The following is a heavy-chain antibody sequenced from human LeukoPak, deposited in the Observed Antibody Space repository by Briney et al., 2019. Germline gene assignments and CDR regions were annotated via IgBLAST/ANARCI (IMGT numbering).Heavy chain of an antibody. Sequence: GGSLRLSCAASGFTFSSYGMHWVRQAPGKGLEWVAVISYDGSNKYYADSVKGRFTISRDNSKNMLYLQMNSLRAEDTAVYYCAAGDYLFDYWGQGTLVTVSP. CDR1: GFTFSSYG. V-gene: IGHV3-30*03. CDR2: ISYDGSNK. J-gene: IGHJ4*02. D-gene: IGHD4-17*01. CDR3: AAGDYLFDY.